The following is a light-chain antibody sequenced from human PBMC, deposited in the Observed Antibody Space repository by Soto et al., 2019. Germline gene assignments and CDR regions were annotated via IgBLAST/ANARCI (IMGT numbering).Light chain of an antibody. Sequence: EIVLTQSPGTLCLSPGERATLSCRASQTADDNYLGWYQQKPGQAPRLLIYGATNRATGIPDRFTGSGSGTEFTLTISSLQSEDFAVYYCQQYNNWPRTFGQGTKVDIK. V-gene: IGKV3D-15*01. J-gene: IGKJ1*01. CDR3: QQYNNWPRT. CDR2: GAT. CDR1: QTADDN.